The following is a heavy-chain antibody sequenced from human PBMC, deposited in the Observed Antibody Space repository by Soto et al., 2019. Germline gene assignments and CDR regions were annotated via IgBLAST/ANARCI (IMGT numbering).Heavy chain of an antibody. CDR2: INSDGSST. CDR1: GFTFSSYW. J-gene: IGHJ4*02. D-gene: IGHD6-19*01. Sequence: GGSLRLSCAASGFTFSSYWMHWVRQAPGKGLVWVSRINSDGSSTSYADSVKGRFTISRDNAKNTLYLQMNSLRAEDTAVYYCASARIAVAGYDYRGQGTLVTVSS. V-gene: IGHV3-74*01. CDR3: ASARIAVAGYDY.